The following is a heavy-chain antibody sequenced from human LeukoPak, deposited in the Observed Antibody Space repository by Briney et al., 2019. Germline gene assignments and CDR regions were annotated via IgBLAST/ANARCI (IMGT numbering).Heavy chain of an antibody. V-gene: IGHV3-11*04. CDR2: ISSSGSTI. CDR3: ARGGYYDSSGSDFDY. J-gene: IGHJ4*02. Sequence: GGSLRLSCAASRFTFSSYSMNWIRQAPGKGLEWVSYISSSGSTIYYADSVKGRFTISRDNDKNSLYLQMNSLRAEDTAVYYCARGGYYDSSGSDFDYWGQGTLVTVSS. CDR1: RFTFSSYS. D-gene: IGHD3-22*01.